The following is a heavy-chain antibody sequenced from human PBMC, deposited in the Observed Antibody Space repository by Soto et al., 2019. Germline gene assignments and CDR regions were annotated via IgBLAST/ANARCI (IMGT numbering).Heavy chain of an antibody. Sequence: EVQLLESGGGLVQPGGSLRLSCAASGFTFSSYDMSWVRPAPGTGLEWVSAISGSGGSTYYADSVKGRFTISRDNSKNTLYLQMNSLRAEDTAVYYCAKALRDQQLAEDDAFDIWGQGTMVTVSS. J-gene: IGHJ3*02. V-gene: IGHV3-23*01. CDR2: ISGSGGST. D-gene: IGHD6-13*01. CDR1: GFTFSSYD. CDR3: AKALRDQQLAEDDAFDI.